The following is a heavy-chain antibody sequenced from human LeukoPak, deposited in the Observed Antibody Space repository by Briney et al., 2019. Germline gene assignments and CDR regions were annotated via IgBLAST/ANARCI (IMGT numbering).Heavy chain of an antibody. CDR2: IYHSGTT. Sequence: SGTLSLTCAVSGGSISSSHWWSWVRQPPGKGLEWIGEIYHSGTTNYNPSLENRVTMSVDKSKNHFSLKLTSVTAADTAVYYCARFDYGDFLFDYWGQGALVTVSS. D-gene: IGHD4-17*01. J-gene: IGHJ4*02. CDR3: ARFDYGDFLFDY. CDR1: GGSISSSHW. V-gene: IGHV4-4*02.